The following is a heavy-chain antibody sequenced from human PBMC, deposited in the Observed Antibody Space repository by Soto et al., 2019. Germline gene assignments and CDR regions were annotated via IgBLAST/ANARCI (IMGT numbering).Heavy chain of an antibody. CDR2: IYYSGST. D-gene: IGHD3-3*01. CDR1: GGSISSYY. Sequence: SETLSLTCTVSGGSISSYYWSWIRQPPGKGLEWIGYIYYSGSTNYNPSLKSRVTISVDTSKNQFSLKLSSVTAADTAVYYCARVGLTYYDFWSGWDNYYYGMDVWGQGTTVTVSS. V-gene: IGHV4-59*01. CDR3: ARVGLTYYDFWSGWDNYYYGMDV. J-gene: IGHJ6*02.